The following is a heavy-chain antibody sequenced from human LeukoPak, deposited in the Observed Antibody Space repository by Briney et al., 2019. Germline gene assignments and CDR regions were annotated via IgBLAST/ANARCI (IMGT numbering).Heavy chain of an antibody. CDR2: ISYDGSNK. D-gene: IGHD3/OR15-3a*01. CDR3: AKARGNRGYDFCDY. Sequence: GGSLRLSCAASGFTFSSYAMHWVRQAPGKGLEWVAVISYDGSNKYYADSVKGRFTISRDNSKNTLYLQMNSLRAEDTAVYYCAKARGNRGYDFCDYWGQGTLVTVSS. V-gene: IGHV3-30-3*01. CDR1: GFTFSSYA. J-gene: IGHJ4*02.